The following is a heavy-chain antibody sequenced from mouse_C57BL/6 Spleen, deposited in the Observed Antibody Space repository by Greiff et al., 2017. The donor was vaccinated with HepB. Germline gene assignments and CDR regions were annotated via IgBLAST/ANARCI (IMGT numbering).Heavy chain of an antibody. J-gene: IGHJ4*01. D-gene: IGHD1-1*01. CDR3: ARSLRYYYAMDY. Sequence: VQLQQSGAELVKPGASVKISCKASGYAFSSYWMNWVKQRPGQGLEWIGVINPGSGGTNYNEKFKGKATLTADKSSSTAYMQLSSLTSEDSAVYFCARSLRYYYAMDYWGQGTSVTVSS. CDR2: INPGSGGT. V-gene: IGHV1-80*01. CDR1: GYAFSSYW.